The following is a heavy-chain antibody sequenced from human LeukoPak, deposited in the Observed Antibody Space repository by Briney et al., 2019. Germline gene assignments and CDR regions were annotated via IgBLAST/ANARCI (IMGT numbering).Heavy chain of an antibody. D-gene: IGHD3-9*01. CDR2: ISAYNGNT. Sequence: ASVKVSCKASGYTFTSYSISWVRQAPGQGLEWMGWISAYNGNTNYAQKLQGRVTMTTDTSTSTAYMELRSLRSDDTAVYYCARDVLRYFDWLLWPKGNGMDVWGQGTTVTVSS. CDR3: ARDVLRYFDWLLWPKGNGMDV. V-gene: IGHV1-18*01. CDR1: GYTFTSYS. J-gene: IGHJ6*02.